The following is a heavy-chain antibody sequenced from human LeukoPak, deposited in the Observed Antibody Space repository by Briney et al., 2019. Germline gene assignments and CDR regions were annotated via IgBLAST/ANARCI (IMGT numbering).Heavy chain of an antibody. CDR3: ARGGSSGPYYFDY. CDR2: ISSGSTYI. CDR1: GFTFSSYG. J-gene: IGHJ4*02. V-gene: IGHV3-21*01. D-gene: IGHD3-22*01. Sequence: GGSLRLSCAASGFTFSSYGLSWVRQAPGKGLEWVSSISSGSTYISYADSLKGRFTISRDNAKNSLYLQMNSLRAEDTAVYYCARGGSSGPYYFDYRGQGTLVTVSS.